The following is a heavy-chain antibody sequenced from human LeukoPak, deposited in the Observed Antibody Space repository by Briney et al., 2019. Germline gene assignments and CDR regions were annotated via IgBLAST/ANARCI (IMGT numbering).Heavy chain of an antibody. D-gene: IGHD2-21*02. Sequence: GGSLRLSCAASGFTFSSYWMHWVRQAPGKGLVWVSRINSDGSSTSYADSEKGRFTISRDNAKNTLYLQMNSLRAEDTAVYYCARAKVTATNYGMDVWAKGPRSPSP. V-gene: IGHV3-74*01. J-gene: IGHJ6*02. CDR3: ARAKVTATNYGMDV. CDR2: INSDGSST. CDR1: GFTFSSYW.